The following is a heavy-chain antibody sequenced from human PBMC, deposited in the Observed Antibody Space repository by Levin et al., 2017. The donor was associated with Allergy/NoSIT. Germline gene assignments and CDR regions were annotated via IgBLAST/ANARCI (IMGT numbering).Heavy chain of an antibody. V-gene: IGHV1-2*02. CDR2: INPNSGGT. J-gene: IGHJ4*02. CDR3: ARDSVPLVRGVIGPEDY. CDR1: GYTLTDYY. D-gene: IGHD3-10*01. Sequence: GASVKVSCTASGYTLTDYYIHWVRQAPGQGLEWMGWINPNSGGTNYAQEFQGRVTMTRDTSIDTAYMELSTLRSEDTALYYCARDSVPLVRGVIGPEDYWGQGTLVIVSS.